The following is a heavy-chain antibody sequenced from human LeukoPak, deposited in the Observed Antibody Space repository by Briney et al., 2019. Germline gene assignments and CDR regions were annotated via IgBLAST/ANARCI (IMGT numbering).Heavy chain of an antibody. CDR2: IKSRTDGGTT. V-gene: IGHV3-15*01. Sequence: TGGSLRLSCPGSGFTFGSAWMTWVRQIPGKGLEWVGHIKSRTDGGTTYYAAPVKGRFTISRDDTKNTVYLQMNSLKTEDSALYFCVTEFYSNGYNFWGQGTLVIVSS. D-gene: IGHD5-24*01. CDR1: GFTFGSAW. CDR3: VTEFYSNGYNF. J-gene: IGHJ4*02.